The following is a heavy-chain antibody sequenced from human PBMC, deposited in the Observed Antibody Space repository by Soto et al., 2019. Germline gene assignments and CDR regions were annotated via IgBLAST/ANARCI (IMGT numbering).Heavy chain of an antibody. V-gene: IGHV3-30-3*01. D-gene: IGHD2-2*01. J-gene: IGHJ4*02. Sequence: GGSLRLSCAASGFTFSSYAMHWVRQAPGKGLEWVAVISYDGSNKYYADSVKGRFTISRDNSKNTLYLQMNSLRAEDTAVYYCARDGGIVVVPAAYYFDYWGQGTLVTVSS. CDR2: ISYDGSNK. CDR1: GFTFSSYA. CDR3: ARDGGIVVVPAAYYFDY.